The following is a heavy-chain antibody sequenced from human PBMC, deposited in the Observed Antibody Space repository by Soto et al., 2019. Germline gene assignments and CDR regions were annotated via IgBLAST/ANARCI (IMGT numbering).Heavy chain of an antibody. CDR1: GFTFSNYV. V-gene: IGHV3-23*01. J-gene: IGHJ4*02. CDR2: ISVTGGST. Sequence: PGGSLRLSCAASGFTFSNYVMSWVRQAPGKGLEWVSGISVTGGSTFHGDSVKGRFTISRDNSKNTLYLQMNSVRAEDTAVYYCAKKEGYSGYDPFDYWGQGTLVTVSS. D-gene: IGHD5-12*01. CDR3: AKKEGYSGYDPFDY.